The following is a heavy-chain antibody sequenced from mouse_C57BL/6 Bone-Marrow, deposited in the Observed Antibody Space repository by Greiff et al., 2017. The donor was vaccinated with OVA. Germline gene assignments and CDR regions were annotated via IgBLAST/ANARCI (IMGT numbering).Heavy chain of an antibody. J-gene: IGHJ3*01. CDR1: GFTFSSYA. V-gene: IGHV5-4*01. Sequence: EVKLMESGGGLVKPGGSLKLSCAASGFTFSSYAMSWVRQTPEKRLEWVATISDGGSYTYYPDNVKGRFTISRDNAKNNLYLQMSHLKSEDTAMYYCARDTGGYDATLFAYWGQGTLVTVSA. D-gene: IGHD2-2*01. CDR3: ARDTGGYDATLFAY. CDR2: ISDGGSYT.